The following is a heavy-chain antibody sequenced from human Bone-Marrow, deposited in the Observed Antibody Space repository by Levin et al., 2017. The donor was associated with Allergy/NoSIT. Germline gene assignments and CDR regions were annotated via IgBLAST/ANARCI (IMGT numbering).Heavy chain of an antibody. Sequence: KTGGSLRLSCAASGFGFSGYSMNWVRQAPGKGLEWVASISAASTYISYADSLRGRFTISRDNPGNTVFLQIDRLRAEDTAVYYCVRDSLRGTRPSYPWGQGTLVLVSS. V-gene: IGHV3-21*06. J-gene: IGHJ4*02. D-gene: IGHD3-10*01. CDR3: VRDSLRGTRPSYP. CDR1: GFGFSGYS. CDR2: ISAASTYI.